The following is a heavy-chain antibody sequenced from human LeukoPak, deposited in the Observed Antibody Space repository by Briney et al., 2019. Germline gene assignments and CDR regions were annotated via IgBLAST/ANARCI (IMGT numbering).Heavy chain of an antibody. D-gene: IGHD6-19*01. CDR2: INHSGST. CDR3: ARDISWLGFDY. V-gene: IGHV4-34*01. Sequence: PSETLSLTCAVYGGSFSGYYWSWIGQPPGKGLEWIGEINHSGSTNYNPSLKSRVTISVDTSKNQFSLKLSSVTAADTAVYYCARDISWLGFDYWGQGILVTVSS. CDR1: GGSFSGYY. J-gene: IGHJ4*02.